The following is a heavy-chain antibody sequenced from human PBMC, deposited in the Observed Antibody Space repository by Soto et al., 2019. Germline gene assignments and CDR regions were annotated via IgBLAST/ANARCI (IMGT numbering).Heavy chain of an antibody. CDR1: GGSISSGGYY. V-gene: IGHV4-31*03. CDR3: ARVRRTIFGVVINNWFDP. D-gene: IGHD3-3*01. CDR2: IYYSGST. Sequence: SETLSLTCTVSGGSISSGGYYWSWIRQHPGKGLEWIGYIYYSGSTYYNPSLKSRVTISVDTSKNQFSPKLSSVTAADTAVYYSARVRRTIFGVVINNWFDPWGQRTLVTVTS. J-gene: IGHJ5*02.